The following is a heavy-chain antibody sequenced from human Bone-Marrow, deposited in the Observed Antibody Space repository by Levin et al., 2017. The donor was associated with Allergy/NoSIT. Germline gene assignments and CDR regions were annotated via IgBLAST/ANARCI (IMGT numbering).Heavy chain of an antibody. Sequence: LRLSCTVSGGSISSGGYYWSWIRQHPGKGLEWIGYIYYSGSTYYNPSLKSRVTISVDTSKNQFSLKLSSVTAADTAVYYCARDVAGTTLDYWGQGTLVTVSS. CDR3: ARDVAGTTLDY. D-gene: IGHD1-7*01. J-gene: IGHJ4*02. CDR2: IYYSGST. CDR1: GGSISSGGYY. V-gene: IGHV4-31*03.